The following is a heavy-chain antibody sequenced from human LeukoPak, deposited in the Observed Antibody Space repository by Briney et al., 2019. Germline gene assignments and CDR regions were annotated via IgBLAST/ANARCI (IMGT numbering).Heavy chain of an antibody. D-gene: IGHD5-18*01. CDR2: IYYSGST. CDR3: AREYSYGYLSYYYGMDV. CDR1: GGSFSGYY. V-gene: IGHV4-59*01. Sequence: SETLSLTCAVYGGSFSGYYWSWIRQPPGKGLEWIGYIYYSGSTNYNPSLKSRVTISVDTSKNQFSLKLSSVTAADTAVYYCAREYSYGYLSYYYGMDVWGQGTTVTVSS. J-gene: IGHJ6*02.